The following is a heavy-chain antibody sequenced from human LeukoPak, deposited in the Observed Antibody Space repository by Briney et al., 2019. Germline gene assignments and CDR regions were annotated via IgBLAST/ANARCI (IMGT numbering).Heavy chain of an antibody. V-gene: IGHV4-61*08. J-gene: IGHJ3*02. D-gene: IGHD5-24*01. CDR1: GGSTSTGDYY. Sequence: SESLSLTCIVSGGSTSTGDYYCSWIRQPPGKGLEWIGYIYYSGSTNYNPSLKSRVTISVDTSKNQFSLKLSSVTAADTAVYYCARDKKRWLQIRGAFDIWGQGTMVTVSS. CDR3: ARDKKRWLQIRGAFDI. CDR2: IYYSGST.